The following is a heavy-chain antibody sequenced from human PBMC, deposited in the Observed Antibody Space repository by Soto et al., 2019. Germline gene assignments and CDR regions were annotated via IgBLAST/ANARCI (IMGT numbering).Heavy chain of an antibody. Sequence: ASVKVSCKASGYIFSDYGINWVRLAPGQGLEWMGWIIPYNDNTKYAENFQGRVTLTTYTSTNTVYMELRSLTPDDTGVYFCARKPYSHYYGMDVWGQGTSVTVS. J-gene: IGHJ6*02. CDR1: GYIFSDYG. V-gene: IGHV1-18*01. CDR3: ARKPYSHYYGMDV. CDR2: IIPYNDNT. D-gene: IGHD2-21*01.